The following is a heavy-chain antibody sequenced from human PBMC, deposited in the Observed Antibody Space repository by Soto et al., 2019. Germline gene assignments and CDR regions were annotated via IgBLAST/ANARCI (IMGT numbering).Heavy chain of an antibody. Sequence: DVQLLESGGGLVQWGGSLRLSCVTSGFTFSTYGMTWVRQAPGKGLEWVSYGGSGGSRYYAESVKGRFTISRDNSKNTLSLEMNSPGAEDTATYYCVKFRGRAYPYYYMDVWGKGTTVTVSS. J-gene: IGHJ6*03. V-gene: IGHV3-23*01. CDR1: GFTFSTYG. D-gene: IGHD3-10*01. CDR3: VKFRGRAYPYYYMDV. CDR2: GGSGGSR.